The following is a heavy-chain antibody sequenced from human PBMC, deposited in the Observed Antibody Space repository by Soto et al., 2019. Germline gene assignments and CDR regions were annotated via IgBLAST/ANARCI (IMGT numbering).Heavy chain of an antibody. CDR2: IYYSGSA. CDR1: GGSINNSSFY. Sequence: QLQLQESGPGLVKPSETLSLTCTVSGGSINNSSFYWGWVRQPPGKRLEWIGSIYYSGSAYYNPSLKSRLTLSVDTSMNQFSLNLSSVTAADTAVYVCARSPLVRGIIPYYFDSWGQGTLVTVSS. V-gene: IGHV4-39*01. CDR3: ARSPLVRGIIPYYFDS. J-gene: IGHJ4*02. D-gene: IGHD3-10*01.